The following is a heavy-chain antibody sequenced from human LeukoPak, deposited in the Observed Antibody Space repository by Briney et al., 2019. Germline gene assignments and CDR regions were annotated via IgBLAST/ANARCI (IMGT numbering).Heavy chain of an antibody. V-gene: IGHV4-38-2*02. CDR3: ASGYSYGYAHY. CDR1: GYSITSGYY. J-gene: IGHJ4*02. D-gene: IGHD5-18*01. Sequence: SETLSLTCTVSGYSITSGYYWGWIRQPPGKGLEWIGSIYYSGSTYYNPSLKSRVTISVDTSKNQFSLKLSSVTAADTAVYYCASGYSYGYAHYWGQGTLVTVSS. CDR2: IYYSGST.